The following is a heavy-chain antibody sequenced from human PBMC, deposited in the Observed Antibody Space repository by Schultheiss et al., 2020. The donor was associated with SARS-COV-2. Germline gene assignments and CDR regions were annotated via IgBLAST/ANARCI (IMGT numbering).Heavy chain of an antibody. V-gene: IGHV4-61*01. D-gene: IGHD3-10*01. J-gene: IGHJ4*02. CDR1: GGSISSSSYY. CDR2: IYYSGST. CDR3: ANAMVRGVPQSFDY. Sequence: SQTLSLTCTVSGGSISSSSYYWSWIRQPPGKGLEWIGYIYYSGSTNYNPSLKSRVTISVDTSKNQFSLKLSSVTAADTAVYYCANAMVRGVPQSFDYWGQGTLVTVSS.